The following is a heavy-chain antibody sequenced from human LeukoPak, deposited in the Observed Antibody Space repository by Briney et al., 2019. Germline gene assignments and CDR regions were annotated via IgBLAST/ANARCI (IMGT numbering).Heavy chain of an antibody. V-gene: IGHV4-59*01. D-gene: IGHD3-10*01. CDR3: ARSGTTWASGFATDV. CDR1: GGSISNYY. Sequence: ASETLSLTCTVSGGSISNYYWTWIRQPPGKGLDWMGNIYYSGTTKYNPSLKSPVTISVETSKNQLCMKLSSVTDAETAVYYCARSGTTWASGFATDVWGNETSVT. CDR2: IYYSGTT. J-gene: IGHJ6*03.